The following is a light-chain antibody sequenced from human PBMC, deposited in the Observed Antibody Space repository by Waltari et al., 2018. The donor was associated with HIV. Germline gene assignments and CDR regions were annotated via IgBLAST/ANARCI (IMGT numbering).Light chain of an antibody. CDR1: SSDVGGYKY. CDR3: CSYTSSITGRV. J-gene: IGLJ1*01. CDR2: DVT. Sequence: QPALTQPASLSGPPAHSTTLSSTVPSSDVGGYKYVSWYQQYPGKAPKLIIYDVTNRPSGVSNRCSGSKAGNTASLTISGLQAEDEADYYCCSYTSSITGRVFGTGTKVTVL. V-gene: IGLV2-14*03.